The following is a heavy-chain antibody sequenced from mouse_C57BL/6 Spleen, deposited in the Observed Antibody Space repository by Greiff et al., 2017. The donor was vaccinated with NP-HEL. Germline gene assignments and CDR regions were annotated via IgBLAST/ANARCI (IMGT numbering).Heavy chain of an antibody. D-gene: IGHD6-1*01. Sequence: QVQLQQPGAELVRPGSSVKLSCKASGYTFTSYWMQWVKQRPIQGLEWIGNIDPSDSGTHYNQKFKDKATLTVDKSSSPAYMQLSSLTSEDSAVCYCARGSDGSMDVWGKGTSVTVSS. CDR3: ARGSDGSMDV. J-gene: IGHJ4*01. CDR2: IDPSDSGT. CDR1: GYTFTSYW. V-gene: IGHV1-52*01.